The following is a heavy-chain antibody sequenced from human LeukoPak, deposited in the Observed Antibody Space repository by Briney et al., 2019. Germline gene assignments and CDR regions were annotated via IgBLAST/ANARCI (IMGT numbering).Heavy chain of an antibody. CDR3: SRIGRSGWNFDH. CDR1: GFSFSVYW. V-gene: IGHV3-7*01. Sequence: GGSLRLSCAASGFSFSVYWMHWVRQAPGKGLEWVANINEDGNLNYYVDSVKGRFTVSRDNTKNSLYLQMNTLTVEGTAVYFCSRIGRSGWNFDHWGQGTLVTVSS. CDR2: INEDGNLN. J-gene: IGHJ4*02. D-gene: IGHD6-19*01.